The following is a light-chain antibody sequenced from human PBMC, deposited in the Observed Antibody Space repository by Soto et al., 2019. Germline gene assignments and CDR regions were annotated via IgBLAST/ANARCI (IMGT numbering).Light chain of an antibody. CDR3: QQYNHWPGT. J-gene: IGKJ1*01. Sequence: ETVLTQSPATLSLSPGERATLSCRASQSVITYLAWYQQKPGQAPRLLIYDTSNRAPGIPARFSGSGSGTDFTLTISSLEPEDFAVYYCQQYNHWPGTFGQGTKVDIK. CDR1: QSVITY. CDR2: DTS. V-gene: IGKV3-11*01.